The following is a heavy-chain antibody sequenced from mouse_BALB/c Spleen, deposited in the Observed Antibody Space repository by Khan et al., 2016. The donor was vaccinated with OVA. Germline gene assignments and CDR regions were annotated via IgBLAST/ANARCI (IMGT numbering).Heavy chain of an antibody. CDR2: ILPGSGSN. J-gene: IGHJ3*01. CDR1: GYTFSSYW. D-gene: IGHD1-1*01. V-gene: IGHV1-9*01. Sequence: VQLVESGAELMKPGASVKISCKATGYTFSSYWIEWVKQRPGHGLEWIGEILPGSGSNNYNEKFKGKATFTADTSSNTAYMQLSSLTSEDSAVYYCARGNYYGSSSRFGYWGQGTLVTVS. CDR3: ARGNYYGSSSRFGY.